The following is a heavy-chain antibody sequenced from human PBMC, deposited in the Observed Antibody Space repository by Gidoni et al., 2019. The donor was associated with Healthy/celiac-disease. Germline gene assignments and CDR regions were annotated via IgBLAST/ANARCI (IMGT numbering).Heavy chain of an antibody. D-gene: IGHD2-15*01. CDR3: ARVEGCSGGSCYSFDY. Sequence: HVQLVQSGAEVKKPGASVKVSCKASGYTFTSYYMHWVRQAPGQGLEWVGIINPSGGSTSYAQKFQGRVTMTRDTSTSTVYMELSSLRSEDTAVYYCARVEGCSGGSCYSFDYWGQGTLVTVSS. V-gene: IGHV1-46*01. J-gene: IGHJ4*02. CDR1: GYTFTSYY. CDR2: INPSGGST.